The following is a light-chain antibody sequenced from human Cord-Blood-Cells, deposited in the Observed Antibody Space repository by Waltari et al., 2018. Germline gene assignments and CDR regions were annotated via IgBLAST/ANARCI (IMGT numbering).Light chain of an antibody. Sequence: QSVLTQPPSASGTPGQRVTISCSGSSSNIGSNTVNWYQQLPGTAPKPLLYSNNRRPSGVPDRFSGSKSGTSASLAISGLQSEDEADYYCAAWDDSLNGVVFGGGTKLTVL. J-gene: IGLJ2*01. CDR2: SNN. CDR3: AAWDDSLNGVV. CDR1: SSNIGSNT. V-gene: IGLV1-44*01.